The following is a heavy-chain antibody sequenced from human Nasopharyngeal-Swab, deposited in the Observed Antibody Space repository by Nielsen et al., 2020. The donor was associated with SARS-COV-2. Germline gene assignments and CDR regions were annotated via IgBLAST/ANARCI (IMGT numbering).Heavy chain of an antibody. CDR2: ISYDGGNK. D-gene: IGHD1-26*01. CDR1: GFTFSSYA. J-gene: IGHJ1*01. CDR3: ARGYSGSYHEYFQH. V-gene: IGHV3-30*04. Sequence: GESLKISCAASGFTFSSYAMNWVRQAPGKGLEWVAVISYDGGNKYYADSVKGRFTISRDNSKNTLYLQMNSLRAEDTAVYYCARGYSGSYHEYFQHWGQGTLVTVSS.